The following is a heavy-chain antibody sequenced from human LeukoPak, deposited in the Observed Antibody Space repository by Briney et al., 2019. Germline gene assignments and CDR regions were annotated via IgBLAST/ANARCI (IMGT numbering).Heavy chain of an antibody. V-gene: IGHV3-23*01. CDR2: ISGSGGST. CDR3: ARAREYQLPIYYYYYYMDV. D-gene: IGHD2-2*01. J-gene: IGHJ6*03. Sequence: GGSLRLSCAASGVTFSSYAMCWVRQAPGKGLEWVSAISGSGGSTYYADSVKGRFTISRDNSKNTLYLQMNSLRAEDTAVYYCARAREYQLPIYYYYYYMDVWGKGTTVTVSS. CDR1: GVTFSSYA.